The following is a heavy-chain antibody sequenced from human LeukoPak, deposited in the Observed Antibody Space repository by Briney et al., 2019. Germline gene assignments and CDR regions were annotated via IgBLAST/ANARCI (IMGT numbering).Heavy chain of an antibody. CDR1: GGTFSSYA. V-gene: IGHV1-69*04. CDR3: ARDTNPKRGYSYSQ. Sequence: SVKISCKASGGTFSSYAISWVRQAPGQGLEWMGRIIPILGIANYAQKFQGRVTITADKSTSTAYMELSSLRSEDTAVYYCARDTNPKRGYSYSQWGQGTLVTVSS. CDR2: IIPILGIA. J-gene: IGHJ4*02. D-gene: IGHD5-18*01.